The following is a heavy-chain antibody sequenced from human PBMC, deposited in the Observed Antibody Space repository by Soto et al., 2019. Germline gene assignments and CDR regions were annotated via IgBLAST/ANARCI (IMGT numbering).Heavy chain of an antibody. V-gene: IGHV4-39*01. CDR2: LSYSGSP. Sequence: ETLSRTGTFSGGSLSSSTDYWGWIRQPAGKWLEWIGSLSYSGSPHYNPSLKSRVTISVDTSKNQFSLKLRSVTAADTALYYCARLLGDHDFWSGYPTTLGQGLLEVWGKGTTVTVSS. CDR1: GGSLSSSTDY. J-gene: IGHJ6*03. CDR3: ARLLGDHDFWSGYPTTLGQGLLEV. D-gene: IGHD3-3*01.